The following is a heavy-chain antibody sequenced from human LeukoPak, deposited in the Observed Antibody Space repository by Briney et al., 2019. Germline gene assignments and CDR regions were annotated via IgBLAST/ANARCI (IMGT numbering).Heavy chain of an antibody. D-gene: IGHD3-3*01. V-gene: IGHV1-8*03. CDR2: MNPNSGNT. CDR3: ARGMTYYDFWSGYYQLPYYFDY. Sequence: ASVKVSCKASGYTFTSYDINWVRQATGQGLEWMGWMNPNSGNTGYAQKFQGRVTITRNTSIITAYMELSSLRSEDTAVYYCARGMTYYDFWSGYYQLPYYFDYWGQGTLVTVSS. CDR1: GYTFTSYD. J-gene: IGHJ4*02.